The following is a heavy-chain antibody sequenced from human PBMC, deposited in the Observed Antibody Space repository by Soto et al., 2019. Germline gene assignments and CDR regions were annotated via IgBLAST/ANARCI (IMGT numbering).Heavy chain of an antibody. CDR2: ISYEGSDR. Sequence: GGSLRLSCEASGFTFRDYGMHWVRQAPGKGLEWLALISYEGSDRFYGDSVKGRFVISRDDSKNTLYLYLKDLRIEDTAVYYCAKAVYDYWNGYQRTYYYGMDVWGQGTTVTVYS. V-gene: IGHV3-30*18. D-gene: IGHD3-3*01. CDR3: AKAVYDYWNGYQRTYYYGMDV. J-gene: IGHJ6*02. CDR1: GFTFRDYG.